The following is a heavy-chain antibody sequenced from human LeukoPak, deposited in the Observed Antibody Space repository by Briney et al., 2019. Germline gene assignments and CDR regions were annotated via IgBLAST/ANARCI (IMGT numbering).Heavy chain of an antibody. D-gene: IGHD3-9*01. J-gene: IGHJ4*02. CDR3: AGVNPFYYDILTGYPFYFDY. CDR2: IISIFGTA. CDR1: GGTFSSYA. V-gene: IGHV1-69*13. Sequence: GASVKVSCKASGGTFSSYAISWVRQAPGQGLEWMGGIISIFGTANYAQKFQGRVTITADESTSTAYMELSSLRSEDTAVYYCAGVNPFYYDILTGYPFYFDYWGQGTLVTVSS.